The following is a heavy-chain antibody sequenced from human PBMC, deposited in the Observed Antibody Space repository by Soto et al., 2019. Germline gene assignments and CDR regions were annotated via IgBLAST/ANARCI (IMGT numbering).Heavy chain of an antibody. CDR3: ARAGYSSQKTYYSYYYGMDV. CDR2: IYTSGST. J-gene: IGHJ6*02. V-gene: IGHV4-4*07. Sequence: SETLSLTCTVSGGSISSYYWSWIRQPAGKGLEWIGRIYTSGSTNYNPSLKSRVTMSVDTSKNQFSLKLSSVTAAETAVYYCARAGYSSQKTYYSYYYGMDVWGQGTTVTVSS. D-gene: IGHD6-13*01. CDR1: GGSISSYY.